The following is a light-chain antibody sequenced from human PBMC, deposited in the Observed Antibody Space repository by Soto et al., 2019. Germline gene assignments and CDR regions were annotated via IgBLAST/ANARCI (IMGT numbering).Light chain of an antibody. V-gene: IGLV2-11*01. J-gene: IGLJ2*01. CDR1: SSDVAGYDY. CDR2: DVT. CDR3: CSFAANYTFI. Sequence: QSALTQPRSVSGSPGQSVAISCTGTSSDVAGYDYVSWYQHHPGKAPKLLIYDVTKRPSGVPDRFSGSKSGNTASLTISGLQSEDEAFYYCCSFAANYTFIFGGGTKVTVL.